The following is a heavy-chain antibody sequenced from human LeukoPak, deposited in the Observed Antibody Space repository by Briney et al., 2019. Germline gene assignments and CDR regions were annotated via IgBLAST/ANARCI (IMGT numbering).Heavy chain of an antibody. CDR3: AKDLLRGYDFSGFTRDPGFDI. D-gene: IGHD5-12*01. Sequence: PGGSLRLSCAASGFTFSSYAMSWVRQAPGKGLEWVSVISGSGGSTYYADSVKGRFTISRDNSKNTLYLQMNSLRAEDTAVYYCAKDLLRGYDFSGFTRDPGFDIWGQGTMVTVSS. J-gene: IGHJ3*02. CDR1: GFTFSSYA. CDR2: ISGSGGST. V-gene: IGHV3-23*01.